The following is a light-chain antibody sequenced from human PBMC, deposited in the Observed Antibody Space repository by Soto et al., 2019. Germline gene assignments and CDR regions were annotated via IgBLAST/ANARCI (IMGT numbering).Light chain of an antibody. CDR1: SSNIGAGYD. Sequence: QSALTQPPSVSGAPGQRVTISCTGSSSNIGAGYDVHWYQQFPGRAPKLLIYANTNRPSGVPDRFSGSRSGTSASLAITGLQAEDEADYSCQSYDSSLSGFYVFGTGTKLTVL. CDR3: QSYDSSLSGFYV. CDR2: ANT. J-gene: IGLJ1*01. V-gene: IGLV1-40*01.